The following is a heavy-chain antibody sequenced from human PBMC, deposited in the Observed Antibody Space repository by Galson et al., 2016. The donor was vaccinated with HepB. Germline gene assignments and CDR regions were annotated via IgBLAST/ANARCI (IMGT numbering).Heavy chain of an antibody. J-gene: IGHJ4*02. CDR3: ARDQTRRGPTTFDN. CDR2: VNTDGSGA. CDR1: GFTVSSDY. V-gene: IGHV3-74*01. Sequence: SLRLSCAASGFTVSSDYMNWVRQAPGKGLVWLSRVNTDGSGADYADSVKGRFTISRDNGRNTLYLQMNSLRAEDTGVYYCARDQTRRGPTTFDNWGQGTLVTVSS. D-gene: IGHD1-26*01.